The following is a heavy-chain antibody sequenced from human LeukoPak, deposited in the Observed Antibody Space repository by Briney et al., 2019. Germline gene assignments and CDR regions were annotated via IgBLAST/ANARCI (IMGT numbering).Heavy chain of an antibody. CDR1: GYTLTELS. D-gene: IGHD4-17*01. Sequence: ASVKVSCKVSGYTLTELSMHWVRQAPGKGLEWMGGFHSEDGETIYAQKFQGRVTMTEDTSTDTAYMELSSLRSEDTAVYYCATSRYGDYPPFDYWGQGTLVTVSS. CDR2: FHSEDGET. CDR3: ATSRYGDYPPFDY. J-gene: IGHJ4*02. V-gene: IGHV1-24*01.